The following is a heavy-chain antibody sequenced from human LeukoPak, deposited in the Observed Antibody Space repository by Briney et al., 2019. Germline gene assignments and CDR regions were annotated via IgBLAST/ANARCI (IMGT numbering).Heavy chain of an antibody. J-gene: IGHJ3*01. CDR1: GGSISSYS. Sequence: SETLSLTCTVSGGSISSYSWSWIRQPPGKGLEWIGYIYYRGSTNYTPSFKSRVTISVDTSKRQFSLNLSAVTAADTAVYFCADSSGYLGDDVFDSWGQGTLVTVSS. V-gene: IGHV4-59*04. CDR3: ADSSGYLGDDVFDS. D-gene: IGHD3-22*01. CDR2: IYYRGST.